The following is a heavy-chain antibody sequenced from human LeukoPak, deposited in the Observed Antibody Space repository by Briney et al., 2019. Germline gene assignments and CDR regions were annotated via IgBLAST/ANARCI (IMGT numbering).Heavy chain of an antibody. Sequence: GGSLRLSYAASGFTFSIYNMNWVRQAPGKGLEWISYISSYSTTIYYADSVKGRFTISRDNAKNSLYLQMNSLRAEDTAVYYCARRAGAYSHPYDYWGQGTLVTVSS. D-gene: IGHD4/OR15-4a*01. CDR2: ISSYSTTI. CDR3: ARRAGAYSHPYDY. V-gene: IGHV3-48*01. J-gene: IGHJ4*02. CDR1: GFTFSIYN.